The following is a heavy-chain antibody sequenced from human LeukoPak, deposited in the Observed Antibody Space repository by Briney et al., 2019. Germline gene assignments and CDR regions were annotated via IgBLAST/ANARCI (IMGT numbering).Heavy chain of an antibody. CDR3: ARTFSSGWYPTGEYYYYGMDV. V-gene: IGHV4-39*01. CDR1: GGSISSSSYY. D-gene: IGHD6-19*01. J-gene: IGHJ6*04. Sequence: PSETLSLTCTVSGGSISSSSYYWGWIRQPPGKGLEWIGSIYYSGSTYYNPSLKSRVTISVDTSKNQFSLKLSSVTAADTAVYYCARTFSSGWYPTGEYYYYGMDVWGKGTTVTVSS. CDR2: IYYSGST.